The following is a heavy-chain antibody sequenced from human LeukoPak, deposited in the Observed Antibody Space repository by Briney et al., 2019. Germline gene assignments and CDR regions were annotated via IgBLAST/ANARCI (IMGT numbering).Heavy chain of an antibody. V-gene: IGHV3-30*18. CDR1: GFTFSSYG. CDR3: AKDGAAPWLPTPGIAAAAPYPDY. D-gene: IGHD6-13*01. J-gene: IGHJ4*02. CDR2: ISYDGSNK. Sequence: GGSLRLSCAASGFTFSSYGMHWVRQAPGKGLEWVAVISYDGSNKYYADSVKGRFTISRDNSKNTLYLQMNSLRAEDTAVYYCAKDGAAPWLPTPGIAAAAPYPDYWGQGTLVTVSS.